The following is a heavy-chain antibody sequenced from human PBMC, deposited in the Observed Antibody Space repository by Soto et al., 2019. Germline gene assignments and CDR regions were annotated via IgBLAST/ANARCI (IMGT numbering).Heavy chain of an antibody. CDR3: ARDEGIAARPRGMDV. CDR1: GFTVSSNY. Sequence: EVQLVESGGGLIQPGGSLRLSCAASGFTVSSNYMSWVRQAPGKGLEWVSVIYSGGSTYYADSVKGRFTISRDNSKNTLDLQMNSLRAEDTAVYYCARDEGIAARPRGMDVWGQGTTVTVSS. CDR2: IYSGGST. J-gene: IGHJ6*02. D-gene: IGHD6-6*01. V-gene: IGHV3-53*01.